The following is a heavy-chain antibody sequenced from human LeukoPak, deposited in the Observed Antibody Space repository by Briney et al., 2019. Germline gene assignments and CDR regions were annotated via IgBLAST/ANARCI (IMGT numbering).Heavy chain of an antibody. V-gene: IGHV1-18*01. CDR3: ARDLTGYSDY. Sequence: ASVKVSCKASGGTFSSYAISWVRQAPGQGLEWMGWISAYNGNTNYAQKLQGRVTMTTDTSTSTAYMELRSLRSDDTAVYYCARDLTGYSDYWGQGTLVTVSS. CDR1: GGTFSSYA. D-gene: IGHD3-9*01. CDR2: ISAYNGNT. J-gene: IGHJ4*02.